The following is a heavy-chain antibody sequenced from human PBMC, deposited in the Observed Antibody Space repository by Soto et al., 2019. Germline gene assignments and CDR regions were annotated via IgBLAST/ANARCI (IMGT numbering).Heavy chain of an antibody. CDR2: ISRDSGAI. D-gene: IGHD1-1*01. CDR3: ARDHNWAFDS. J-gene: IGHJ4*02. Sequence: TGGSLRLSCAASGFTFSSFSMNWVRRAPGKGLEWLSYISRDSGAIYYADSVKGRFTISRDNAKNSLLLQMNSLRDEDTAVYYCARDHNWAFDSWGQGTLVTVSS. CDR1: GFTFSSFS. V-gene: IGHV3-48*02.